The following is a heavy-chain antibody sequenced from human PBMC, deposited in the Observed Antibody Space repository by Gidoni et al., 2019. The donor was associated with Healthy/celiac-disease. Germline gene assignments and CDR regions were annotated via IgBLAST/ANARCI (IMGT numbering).Heavy chain of an antibody. CDR2: INPNSGGT. CDR1: GYTFTGSY. J-gene: IGHJ4*02. D-gene: IGHD3-22*01. Sequence: QVQLVQSGAEVKKPGASVKVSCKASGYTFTGSYMHWVRQAPGQGLEWMGWINPNSGGTNYAQKFQGRVTMTRDTSISTAYMELSRLRSDDTAVYYCARGGPLKYYYDSSGYYYCFDYWGQGTLVTVSS. CDR3: ARGGPLKYYYDSSGYYYCFDY. V-gene: IGHV1-2*02.